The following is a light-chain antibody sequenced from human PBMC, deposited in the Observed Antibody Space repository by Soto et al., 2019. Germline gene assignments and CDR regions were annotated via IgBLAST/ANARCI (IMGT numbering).Light chain of an antibody. CDR2: AAS. Sequence: DIQMTQSPSSLSASVGDRVTITCRASQSISSYLNWYQQKPGKAPKLLIYAASSLQSGVPSLFSGSGSGTDFTLTISSLQPEDFATYYCQQSYSTLSITFGQGTRLEIK. J-gene: IGKJ5*01. V-gene: IGKV1-39*01. CDR3: QQSYSTLSIT. CDR1: QSISSY.